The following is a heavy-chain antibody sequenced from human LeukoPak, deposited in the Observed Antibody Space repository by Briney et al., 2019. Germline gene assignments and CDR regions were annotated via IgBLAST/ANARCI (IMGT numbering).Heavy chain of an antibody. CDR3: AKAYCSGGSCFGFSYYYYGMDV. V-gene: IGHV3-30*02. D-gene: IGHD2-15*01. CDR2: IRYDGSNK. CDR1: GFTFSSYG. J-gene: IGHJ6*02. Sequence: GGSLRLSCAASGFTFSSYGMHWVRQAPGKGLEWVAFIRYDGSNKYYADSVKGRFTISRDNSKNTLYLQMNGLRAEDTAVYYCAKAYCSGGSCFGFSYYYYGMDVWGQGTTVTVSS.